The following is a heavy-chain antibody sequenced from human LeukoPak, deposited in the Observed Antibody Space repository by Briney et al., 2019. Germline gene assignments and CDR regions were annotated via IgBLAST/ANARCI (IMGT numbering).Heavy chain of an antibody. Sequence: PSETLSLTCAVSGYSISSGYYWGWLRQPPGKGLEWIGSIYHSGSTYYNPSLKSRVTISVDTSKNQFSLKLSSVTAADTAVYYCARVVSAYSSSQGYYFDYWGQGTLVTASS. D-gene: IGHD6-13*01. CDR3: ARVVSAYSSSQGYYFDY. J-gene: IGHJ4*02. CDR1: GYSISSGYY. CDR2: IYHSGST. V-gene: IGHV4-38-2*01.